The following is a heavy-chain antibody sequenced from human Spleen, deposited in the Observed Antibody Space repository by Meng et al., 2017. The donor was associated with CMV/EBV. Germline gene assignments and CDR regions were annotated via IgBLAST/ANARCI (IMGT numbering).Heavy chain of an antibody. CDR3: ARDGQFWSGSPLGY. CDR1: GFTVSRYW. CDR2: IKQDGSEK. V-gene: IGHV3-7*01. Sequence: GEALKSACAASGFTVSRYWMSWVRQAPGKGLEWVANIKQDGSEKNYVDSVKGRFTISRDNVKNSLYLQMNSLRAEDTAVYYCARDGQFWSGSPLGYWGQGTLVTVSS. J-gene: IGHJ4*02. D-gene: IGHD3-3*01.